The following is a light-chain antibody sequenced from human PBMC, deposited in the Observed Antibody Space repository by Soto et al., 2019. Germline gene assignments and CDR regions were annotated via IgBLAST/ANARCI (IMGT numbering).Light chain of an antibody. CDR3: QQSYGSPLT. CDR1: QSVRDY. CDR2: AAS. V-gene: IGKV1-39*01. J-gene: IGKJ4*02. Sequence: DIQMTQSPSTLSASFGDRVTITCPAAQSVRDYLNWYQQKPGKAPKVVIYAASSLQSGVPSRFSGSGSGTDFILTNSSLQPEDFATEYCQQSYGSPLTFGRGTKVEIK.